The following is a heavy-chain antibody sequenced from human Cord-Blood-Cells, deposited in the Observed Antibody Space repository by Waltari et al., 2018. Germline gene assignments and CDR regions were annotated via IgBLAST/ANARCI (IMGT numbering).Heavy chain of an antibody. CDR1: GYTPIDLS. CDR2: FDPEDGET. V-gene: IGHV1-24*01. J-gene: IGHJ3*02. CDR3: ATRITIFGVVIDAFDI. Sequence: QVQLVQSGAEVTKPGASVKVSCTVSGYTPIDLSIPWVRQAPGKGLEWMGGFDPEDGETIYAQKFQGRVTMTEDTSTDTAYMELSSLRSEDTAVYYCATRITIFGVVIDAFDIWGQGTMVTVSS. D-gene: IGHD3-3*01.